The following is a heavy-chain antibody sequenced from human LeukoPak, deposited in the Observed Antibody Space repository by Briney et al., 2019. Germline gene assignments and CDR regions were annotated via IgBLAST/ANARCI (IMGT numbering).Heavy chain of an antibody. CDR3: ATFLGATFFDH. V-gene: IGHV3-7*01. J-gene: IGHJ4*02. CDR1: GFTFSSYW. D-gene: IGHD1-26*01. Sequence: GGSLRLSCAASGFTFSSYWMSWVRQAPGMGLQWVANIKQDGSVKTYVDSVKGRFTTSRDNAKNSLYLQMNSLRGEDTAVYYCATFLGATFFDHWGQGTLVSVSS. CDR2: IKQDGSVK.